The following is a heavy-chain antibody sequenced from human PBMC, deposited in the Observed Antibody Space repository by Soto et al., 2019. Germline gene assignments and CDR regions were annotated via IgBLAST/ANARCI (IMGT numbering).Heavy chain of an antibody. CDR2: FDPEDGET. CDR1: GYTLTELW. Sequence: SVKVSYMVSGYTLTELWMHLLRQAPGKGLEWMGGFDPEDGETIYAQKFQGRVTMNEDTSTDTAYMELSSLRSEDTAVYYCATDIRVAFDIWGQGTMVTVS. J-gene: IGHJ3*02. D-gene: IGHD3-3*01. V-gene: IGHV1-24*01. CDR3: ATDIRVAFDI.